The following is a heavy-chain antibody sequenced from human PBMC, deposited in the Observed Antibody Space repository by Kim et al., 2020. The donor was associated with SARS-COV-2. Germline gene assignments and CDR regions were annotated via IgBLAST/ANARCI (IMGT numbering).Heavy chain of an antibody. CDR3: ARDLLWDGSGSYRFDP. V-gene: IGHV4-38-2*02. Sequence: SETLSLTCTVSGYSISSGYYWGWIRPPPGTGLEWIGSIYHSGSTYYNPSLKSRVTISVDTSKNQFSLKLSSVTAADTAVYYCARDLLWDGSGSYRFDPWGQGTLVTVSS. CDR1: GYSISSGYY. CDR2: IYHSGST. D-gene: IGHD3-10*01. J-gene: IGHJ5*02.